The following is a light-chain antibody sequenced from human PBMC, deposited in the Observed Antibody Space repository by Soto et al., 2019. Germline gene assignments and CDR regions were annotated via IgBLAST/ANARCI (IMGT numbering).Light chain of an antibody. CDR3: QQYNSYSLT. CDR1: QSISSW. Sequence: DIQMTQSPSTLSASIGDRVTITCRASQSISSWLAWYQQKPGKAPKLLIYDASSLESGVPSRFSGSGSGTEFTLTISSLQPDDFATYYCQQYNSYSLTFGGGTKVEIK. V-gene: IGKV1-5*01. J-gene: IGKJ4*01. CDR2: DAS.